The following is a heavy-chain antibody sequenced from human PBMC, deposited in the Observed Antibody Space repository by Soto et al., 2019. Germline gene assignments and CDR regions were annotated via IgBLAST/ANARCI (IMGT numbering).Heavy chain of an antibody. CDR1: GFSLSTSGVG. D-gene: IGHD3-16*01. Sequence: SGPTLVNPTQTLTLTCTFSGFSLSTSGVGVGWIRQPPGKALEWLALIYWDDDKRYSPSLKSRLTITKDTSKNQVVLTMTNMDPVDTATYYCAHRRSHYDYVWGSSFDPWGQVTLVTVSS. CDR2: IYWDDDK. J-gene: IGHJ5*02. CDR3: AHRRSHYDYVWGSSFDP. V-gene: IGHV2-5*02.